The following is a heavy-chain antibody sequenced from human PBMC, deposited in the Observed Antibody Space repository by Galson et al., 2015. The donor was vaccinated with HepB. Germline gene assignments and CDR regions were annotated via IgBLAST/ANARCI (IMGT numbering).Heavy chain of an antibody. CDR2: ISYDGSNK. CDR3: ARGVYSSSSQGNWYFDL. CDR1: GFTFSSYA. D-gene: IGHD6-6*01. Sequence: SLRLSCAASGFTFSSYAMHWVRQAPGKGLEWVAVISYDGSNKYYADSVKGRFTISRDNSKNTLYLQMNSLRAEDTAVYYCARGVYSSSSQGNWYFDLWGRGTLVTVSS. V-gene: IGHV3-30-3*01. J-gene: IGHJ2*01.